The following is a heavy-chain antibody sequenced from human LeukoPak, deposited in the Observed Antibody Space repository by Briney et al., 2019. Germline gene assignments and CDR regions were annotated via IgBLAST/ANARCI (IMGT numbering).Heavy chain of an antibody. D-gene: IGHD5-12*01. CDR1: GYTRTELA. CDR3: ARDGRGYSGYYNPDNPDY. Sequence: GASVKVSCKVSGYTRTELAIHWVRQAPGKGLEWMGGFDPEAGEAIYAQKFQGRVTMTEAISTHTAYMELSSLRSEDTAVYYCARDGRGYSGYYNPDNPDYWGQGTLVTVSS. CDR2: FDPEAGEA. V-gene: IGHV1-24*01. J-gene: IGHJ4*02.